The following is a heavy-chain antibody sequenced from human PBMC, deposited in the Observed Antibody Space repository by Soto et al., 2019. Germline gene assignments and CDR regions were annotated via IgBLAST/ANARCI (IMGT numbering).Heavy chain of an antibody. CDR3: ARNSGGIYNSRY. CDR2: ISGSGGST. J-gene: IGHJ4*02. V-gene: IGHV3-23*01. CDR1: GFTFSNYA. D-gene: IGHD2-21*01. Sequence: GSLRLSCAASGFTFSNYAMSWVRQAPGKGLEWVSAISGSGGSTYYADSADSVKGRFTISRDNSKNTLYLQMNSLRTEDTALYSGARNSGGIYNSRYWVKGTLVTVSS.